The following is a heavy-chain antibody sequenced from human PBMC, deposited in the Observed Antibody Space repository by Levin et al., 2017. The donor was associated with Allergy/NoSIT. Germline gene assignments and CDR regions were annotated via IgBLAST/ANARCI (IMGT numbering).Heavy chain of an antibody. V-gene: IGHV4-59*01. CDR1: GGSISSYY. Sequence: SCTVSGGSISSYYWSWIRQPPGKGLEWIGYIYYSGSTNYNPSLKSRVTISVDTSKNQFSLKLSSVTAADTAVYYCARGYCSGGSCYAEGLWFDPWGQGTLVTVSS. CDR2: IYYSGST. J-gene: IGHJ5*02. CDR3: ARGYCSGGSCYAEGLWFDP. D-gene: IGHD2-15*01.